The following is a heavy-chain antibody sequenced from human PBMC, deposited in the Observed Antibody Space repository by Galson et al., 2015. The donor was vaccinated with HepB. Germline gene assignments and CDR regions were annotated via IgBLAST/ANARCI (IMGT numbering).Heavy chain of an antibody. J-gene: IGHJ3*01. CDR2: INADEGTT. CDR3: ARDYNYYDRSGRDDAFDF. V-gene: IGHV3-74*01. Sequence: SLRLSCAASGFTFRSYWLHWVRQAPGKGLMWVSRINADEGTTSYADSVKGRFTISRDNAKNTLYLQMNSLRVEDTAVYYCARDYNYYDRSGRDDAFDFWGQGTIVTVSS. D-gene: IGHD3-22*01. CDR1: GFTFRSYW.